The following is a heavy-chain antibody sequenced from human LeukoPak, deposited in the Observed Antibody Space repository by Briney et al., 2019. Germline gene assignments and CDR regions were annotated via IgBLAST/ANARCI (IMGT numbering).Heavy chain of an antibody. CDR3: ARARVAAAFDAFDI. CDR1: GFTFSSYS. CDR2: ISSSSGYI. J-gene: IGHJ3*02. V-gene: IGHV3-21*01. Sequence: GGSLRLSCAASGFTFSSYSMNWVRQAPGKGLEWVSSISSSSGYIYYADSVKGRFTISRDNTKNSLYLQKNSLRGEDTAVYYCARARVAAAFDAFDIWGQGTMVTVSS. D-gene: IGHD6-13*01.